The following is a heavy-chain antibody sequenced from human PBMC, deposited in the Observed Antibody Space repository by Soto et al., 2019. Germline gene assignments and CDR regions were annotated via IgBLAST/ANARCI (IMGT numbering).Heavy chain of an antibody. CDR1: GGSISSYY. J-gene: IGHJ6*03. V-gene: IGHV4-59*12. D-gene: IGHD5-18*01. Sequence: SETLSLTCTVSGGSISSYYWSWIRQPPGKGLEWIGYIYYSGSTNYNPSLKSRVTISVDTSKNQFSLKLGSVTAADTAVYYCARDLVDTAMVPSDMDVWDKGTTVTVSS. CDR2: IYYSGST. CDR3: ARDLVDTAMVPSDMDV.